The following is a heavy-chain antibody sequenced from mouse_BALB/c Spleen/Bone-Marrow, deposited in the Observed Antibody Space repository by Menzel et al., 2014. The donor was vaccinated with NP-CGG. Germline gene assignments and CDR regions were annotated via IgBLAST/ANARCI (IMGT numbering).Heavy chain of an antibody. CDR2: ISSGGSYT. J-gene: IGHJ2*01. CDR3: ARPLTGAYFDY. CDR1: GFAFSSYD. Sequence: EVKLVESGGGLVKPGGSLKLSCAASGFAFSSYDMSWVRQTPEKRLGWVATISSGGSYTYHPDSVKGRFTISRDNARNTLYLQMSSLRSEDTALYYCARPLTGAYFDYWGQGTTLTVSS. V-gene: IGHV5-9*02. D-gene: IGHD4-1*01.